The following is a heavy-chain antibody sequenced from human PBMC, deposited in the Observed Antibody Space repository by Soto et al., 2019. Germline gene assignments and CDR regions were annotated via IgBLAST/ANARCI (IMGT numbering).Heavy chain of an antibody. V-gene: IGHV4-39*01. CDR2: LYYSGTS. D-gene: IGHD3-3*01. Sequence: QLQLHQSGPGLVKPSETLSLTCSVSGGSMSSGTYFWGWIRQPPGQGLEWIWSLYYSGTSHYTPSLRSRVTISVDASKNHFSLNLTSLTAADTAVYYCATNGPYGFWSGGGVCAIWGQGTMVTVSS. CDR1: GGSMSSGTYF. CDR3: ATNGPYGFWSGGGVCAI. J-gene: IGHJ3*02.